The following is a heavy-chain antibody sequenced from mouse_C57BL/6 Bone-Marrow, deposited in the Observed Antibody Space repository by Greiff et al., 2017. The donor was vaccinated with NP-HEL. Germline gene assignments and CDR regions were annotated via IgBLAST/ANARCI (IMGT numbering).Heavy chain of an antibody. V-gene: IGHV1-50*01. D-gene: IGHD3-2*02. CDR1: GYTFTSYW. J-gene: IGHJ3*01. CDR2: IDPSDSYT. Sequence: QVQLQQPGAELVKPGASVKLSCKASGYTFTSYWMQWVKQRPGQGLEWIGKIDPSDSYTNYNQKFKGKATLTVDTSSSTAYMQLSSLTSADSAVYYSTTADKATWFAYWGQGTLVTVSA. CDR3: TTADKATWFAY.